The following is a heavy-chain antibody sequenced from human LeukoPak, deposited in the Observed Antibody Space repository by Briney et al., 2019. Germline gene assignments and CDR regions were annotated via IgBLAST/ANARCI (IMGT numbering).Heavy chain of an antibody. CDR2: INHSGSS. CDR3: AVGYSADFDI. V-gene: IGHV4-34*01. D-gene: IGHD1-26*01. CDR1: GGSLSGYY. Sequence: SEALSLTSAVHGGSLSGYYWSWVRQPPGKGLEWIGEINHSGSSNYNSSLKNRVTISVDTSKNQFSLELSAVTAADTAAYYCAVGYSADFDIWGQGTMVTVSS. J-gene: IGHJ3*02.